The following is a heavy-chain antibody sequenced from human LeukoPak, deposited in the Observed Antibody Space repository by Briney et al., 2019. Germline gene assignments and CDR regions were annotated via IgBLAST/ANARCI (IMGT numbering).Heavy chain of an antibody. CDR3: ARVVASTSIDF. D-gene: IGHD2-15*01. Sequence: SETLSLTCIVSGYSIISDYFWGWVRQPPGKGPEWIGSIFHSGDVYYNPSLTSRVTLSVDRSNNRFSLKVTSVTAADTAIYYCARVVASTSIDFWGQGTLVTVSS. CDR2: IFHSGDV. CDR1: GYSIISDYF. J-gene: IGHJ4*02. V-gene: IGHV4-38-2*02.